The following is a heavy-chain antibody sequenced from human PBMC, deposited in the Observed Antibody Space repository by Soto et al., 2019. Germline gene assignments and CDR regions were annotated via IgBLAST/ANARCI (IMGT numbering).Heavy chain of an antibody. J-gene: IGHJ6*02. V-gene: IGHV1-18*04. D-gene: IGHD3-22*01. CDR3: ARDREYYYDSSGNYYYHYGMDV. Sequence: QVQLVESGAEVKKPGASVKVSCKASGYTFTNYGISWVRQAPGQGLEWMGWISGYNGNTKYAQKFQGRVTMTTDTPTNTAYMDLRSPRSDDTAVYYCARDREYYYDSSGNYYYHYGMDVWGQGTTVTVS. CDR2: ISGYNGNT. CDR1: GYTFTNYG.